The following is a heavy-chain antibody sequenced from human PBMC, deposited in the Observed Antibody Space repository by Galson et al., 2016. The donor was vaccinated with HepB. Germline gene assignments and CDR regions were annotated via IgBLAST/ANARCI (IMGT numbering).Heavy chain of an antibody. V-gene: IGHV1-8*01. CDR2: MNPNSGNR. J-gene: IGHJ4*02. D-gene: IGHD1-26*01. CDR1: GYTFTEYD. Sequence: SCKASGYTFTEYDMNWVRQATGQGLEWMGWMNPNSGNRGYAQKFQGRVTMTRDTSIKAAFMELSSLRSEDTDVYFCVRGGVSGNFAWREAEHWGQGSLVTVSS. CDR3: VRGGVSGNFAWREAEH.